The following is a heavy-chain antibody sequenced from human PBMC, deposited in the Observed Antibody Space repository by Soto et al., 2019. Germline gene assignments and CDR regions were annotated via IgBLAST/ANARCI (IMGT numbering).Heavy chain of an antibody. CDR1: GFTFSSYG. D-gene: IGHD1-26*01. CDR3: ARSRNSGEWELQAFDY. CDR2: IWYDGSNK. Sequence: QVQLVESGGGVVQPGRSLRLSCAASGFTFSSYGMHWVRQAPGKGLEWVAVIWYDGSNKYYADSVKGRFTISRDNSKNTLYLQMNSLRAEDTAVYYCARSRNSGEWELQAFDYWGQGTLVTVSS. J-gene: IGHJ4*02. V-gene: IGHV3-33*01.